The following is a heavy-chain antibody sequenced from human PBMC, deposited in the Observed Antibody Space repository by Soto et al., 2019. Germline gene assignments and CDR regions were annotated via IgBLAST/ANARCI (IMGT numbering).Heavy chain of an antibody. Sequence: NPSETLSLTCAVYGGSFSGYYWSWIRQPPGKGLEWIGEINHSGSTNYNPSLKSRVTISVDTSKNQFSLKLSSVTAADTAVYYCARGRNYYGMDVWGQGTTVTVSS. CDR2: INHSGST. CDR3: ARGRNYYGMDV. J-gene: IGHJ6*02. V-gene: IGHV4-34*01. CDR1: GGSFSGYY.